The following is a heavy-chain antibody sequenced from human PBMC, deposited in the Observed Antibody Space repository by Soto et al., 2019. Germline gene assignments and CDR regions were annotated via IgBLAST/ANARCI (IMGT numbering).Heavy chain of an antibody. CDR3: ARGSFSSSSSWFDH. Sequence: SETLSLTCTVSGGSISSGGYYWSWIRQHPGKGLEWIGYIYYSGRTYYNPSLHSRVSIAVDTTENQFSLKLTSVTAADTSVYYCARGSFSSSSSWFDHWGRGTLVNVSS. J-gene: IGHJ5*02. CDR2: IYYSGRT. V-gene: IGHV4-31*03. D-gene: IGHD6-6*01. CDR1: GGSISSGGYY.